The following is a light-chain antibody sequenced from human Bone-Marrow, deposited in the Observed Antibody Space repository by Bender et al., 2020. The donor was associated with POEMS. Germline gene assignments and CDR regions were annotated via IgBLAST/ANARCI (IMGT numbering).Light chain of an antibody. Sequence: SALTQPPSASGSPGQSVTISCTGTNSDVGAYNSVSWYQHHPDRAPRLVIYEVSKRPSGVPDRFSGSKSGNTASLTVSGLQTGDEADYYCQSYDRSLSGYVFGPGTKVTV. V-gene: IGLV2-8*01. J-gene: IGLJ1*01. CDR1: NSDVGAYNS. CDR2: EVS. CDR3: QSYDRSLSGYV.